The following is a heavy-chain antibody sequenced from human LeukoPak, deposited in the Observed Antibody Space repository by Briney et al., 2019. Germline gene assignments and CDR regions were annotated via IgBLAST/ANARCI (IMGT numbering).Heavy chain of an antibody. CDR1: GFTFSGSA. J-gene: IGHJ4*02. V-gene: IGHV3-73*01. CDR3: TRLSGDYWNYGGNFDS. D-gene: IGHD1-7*01. CDR2: IRSKTNNYAT. Sequence: PGGSLRLSCAASGFTFSGSALHWVRHASGKGLEWIGRIRSKTNNYATTYAASVTGRFTISRDDAENTAYLQMNSLKTEDTAVYYCTRLSGDYWNYGGNFDSWGQGTLVTVSS.